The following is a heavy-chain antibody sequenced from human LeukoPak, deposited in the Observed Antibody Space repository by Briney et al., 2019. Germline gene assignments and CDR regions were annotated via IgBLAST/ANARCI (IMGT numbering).Heavy chain of an antibody. CDR1: GFTFSSYS. V-gene: IGHV3-30*02. Sequence: GGSLRLSCAASGFTFSSYSMNWVRQAPGKGLEWVTFIRYDGSNKYYADSVKGRFTISRDNSKNTLYLQMNSLRAEDTAVYYCAKGVGGYCSSASCYTGPFDYWGQGTLVTVSS. CDR3: AKGVGGYCSSASCYTGPFDY. D-gene: IGHD2-2*02. CDR2: IRYDGSNK. J-gene: IGHJ4*02.